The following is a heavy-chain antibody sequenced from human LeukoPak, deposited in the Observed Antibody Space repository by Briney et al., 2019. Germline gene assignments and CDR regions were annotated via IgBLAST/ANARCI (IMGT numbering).Heavy chain of an antibody. CDR3: ARPAAAGRYLNYMDV. CDR2: INTNTGNP. V-gene: IGHV7-4-1*02. Sequence: VASVKVSCKASGYTFTSYAMNWVRQAPGQGLEWMGWINTNTGNPTYAQGFTGRFVFSLDTSVSTAYLQISSLKAEDTAVYYCARPAAAGRYLNYMDVWGKGTTVTVSS. D-gene: IGHD6-13*01. CDR1: GYTFTSYA. J-gene: IGHJ6*03.